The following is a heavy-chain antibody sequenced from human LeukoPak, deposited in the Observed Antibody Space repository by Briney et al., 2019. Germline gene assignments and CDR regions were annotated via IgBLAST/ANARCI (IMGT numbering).Heavy chain of an antibody. D-gene: IGHD3-22*01. Sequence: QPGGSLRLSCAASGFTFSSYWMHWVRQAPGKGLVWVSRVNSDGRSTTSADSVKGRFTISRDNDKNTLYLQMNSLRAEDTAVYYCARDRDDSSGYYLDYWGQGTLVTVSS. CDR3: ARDRDDSSGYYLDY. CDR1: GFTFSSYW. V-gene: IGHV3-74*01. CDR2: VNSDGRST. J-gene: IGHJ4*02.